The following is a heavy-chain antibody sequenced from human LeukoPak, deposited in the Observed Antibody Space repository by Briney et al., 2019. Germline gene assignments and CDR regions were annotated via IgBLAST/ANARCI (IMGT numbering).Heavy chain of an antibody. CDR2: ISSSSSPI. CDR3: ARDRYGYFAPDY. Sequence: GGSLRLSCAASGFTFSSYSMNWVRQAPGKGLEWVSYISSSSSPIYFADSVKGRFTISRDNAKNSLYLQMNSLRAEDTAVYYCARDRYGYFAPDYWGQGTLVTVSS. V-gene: IGHV3-48*01. J-gene: IGHJ4*02. D-gene: IGHD5-18*01. CDR1: GFTFSSYS.